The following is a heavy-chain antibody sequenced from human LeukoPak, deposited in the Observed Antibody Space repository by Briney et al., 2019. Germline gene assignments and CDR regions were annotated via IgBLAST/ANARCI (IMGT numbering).Heavy chain of an antibody. Sequence: PSETLSLTCTVSGGSISSGSYYWSWIRQPAGKGLEWIGRIYTSGSTNYNPTLKSRVTISVDTSKNQFSLKLSSVTAADTAVYYCAREQEIGWNYVGYWGQGTLVTVSS. D-gene: IGHD1-7*01. CDR3: AREQEIGWNYVGY. CDR2: IYTSGST. J-gene: IGHJ4*02. V-gene: IGHV4-61*02. CDR1: GGSISSGSYY.